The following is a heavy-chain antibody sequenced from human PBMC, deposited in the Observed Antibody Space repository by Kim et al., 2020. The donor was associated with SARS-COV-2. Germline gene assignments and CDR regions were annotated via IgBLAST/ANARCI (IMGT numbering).Heavy chain of an antibody. J-gene: IGHJ4*02. CDR3: ARRQFTSGWYYFDY. Sequence: ADSVKCRCTISRDNAKNTLYLQMNSLRAEDTAVDYCARRQFTSGWYYFDYWGQGTLVTVSS. D-gene: IGHD6-19*01. V-gene: IGHV3-74*01.